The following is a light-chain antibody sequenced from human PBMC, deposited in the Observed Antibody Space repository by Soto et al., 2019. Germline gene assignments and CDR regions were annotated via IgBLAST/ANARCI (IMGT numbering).Light chain of an antibody. J-gene: IGKJ5*01. CDR3: QQYGSSSIT. Sequence: IVLTQSPGTLSLSPGERATLSCRASQSVSSSYLAWYQQKPGQAPRLLIYGASRRATGIPDRFSGSGSGTDFTLTISRLEPEDFAVYYCQQYGSSSITFGQGTRLEIK. CDR2: GAS. CDR1: QSVSSSY. V-gene: IGKV3-20*01.